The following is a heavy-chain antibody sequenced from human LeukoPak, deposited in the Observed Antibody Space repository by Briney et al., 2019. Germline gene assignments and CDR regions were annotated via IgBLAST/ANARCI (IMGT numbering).Heavy chain of an antibody. Sequence: PSETLSLTCTASGGSISSSSYYWGWIRQPPGKGLEWIGSIYYSGSTYYNPSLKSRVTISVDTSKNQFSLKLSSVTAADTAVYYSARRAYDFWSGYYQYYFDYWGQGTLVTVSS. CDR1: GGSISSSSYY. J-gene: IGHJ4*02. D-gene: IGHD3-3*01. V-gene: IGHV4-39*01. CDR3: ARRAYDFWSGYYQYYFDY. CDR2: IYYSGST.